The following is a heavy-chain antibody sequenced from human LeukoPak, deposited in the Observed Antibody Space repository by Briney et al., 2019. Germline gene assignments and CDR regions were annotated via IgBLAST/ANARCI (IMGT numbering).Heavy chain of an antibody. CDR1: GYTFTGYY. V-gene: IGHV1-2*02. CDR3: ASVSGYSYGQFDY. Sequence: ASVKVSCKASGYTFTGYYMHWVRQAPGQGLEWMRWINPNSGGTNYAQKFQGRVTMTRDTSISTAYMELSRLRSDDTAVYYCASVSGYSYGQFDYWGQGTLVTVSS. CDR2: INPNSGGT. J-gene: IGHJ4*02. D-gene: IGHD5-18*01.